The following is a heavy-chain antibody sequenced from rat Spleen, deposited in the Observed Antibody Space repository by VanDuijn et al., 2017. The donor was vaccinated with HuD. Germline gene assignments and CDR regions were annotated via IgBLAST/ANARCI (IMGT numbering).Heavy chain of an antibody. Sequence: EVQLVESDGGLVQPGRSLKLSCAASGFTFSDYYMAWVRQAPTKGLEWVATISSDGRRNYYRDSVKGRFTVSRDNAKSTLYLQMDSLRSEDTAIYYCNRGYVMDAWGQGASVTVSS. CDR3: NRGYVMDA. J-gene: IGHJ4*01. CDR1: GFTFSDYY. CDR2: ISSDGRRN. V-gene: IGHV5-29*01.